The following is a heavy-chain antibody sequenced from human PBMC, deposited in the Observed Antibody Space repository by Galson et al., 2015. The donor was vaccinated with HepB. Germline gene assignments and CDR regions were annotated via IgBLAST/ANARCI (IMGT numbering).Heavy chain of an antibody. Sequence: SLRLSCAASGFTFSSYAMHWVRQAPGKGLEWVAVISYDGSNKYYADSVKGRFTISRDNSKNTLYLQMNSLRAEDTAVYYCARDGFSSSWDDYYYYGMDVWGQGTTVTVSS. V-gene: IGHV3-30*04. J-gene: IGHJ6*02. CDR1: GFTFSSYA. CDR2: ISYDGSNK. D-gene: IGHD6-13*01. CDR3: ARDGFSSSWDDYYYYGMDV.